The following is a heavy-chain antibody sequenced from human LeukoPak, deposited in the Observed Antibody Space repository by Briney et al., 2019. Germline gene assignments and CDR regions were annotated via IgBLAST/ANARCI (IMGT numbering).Heavy chain of an antibody. D-gene: IGHD1-1*01. V-gene: IGHV4-34*01. CDR2: INHSGST. CDR1: GGALSGYD. Sequence: SETLSLTCAVYGGALSGYDWGWVRQPTGKGREWSGEINHSGSTNYTPSLKSRVPISVDTSKNQFPLKLSSVTAADTAVYYCARGLAPLDYWGQGTLVTVSS. J-gene: IGHJ4*02. CDR3: ARGLAPLDY.